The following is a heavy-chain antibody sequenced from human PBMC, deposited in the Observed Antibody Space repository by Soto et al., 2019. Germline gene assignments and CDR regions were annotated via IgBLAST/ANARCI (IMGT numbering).Heavy chain of an antibody. V-gene: IGHV4-39*01. Sequence: QLQLQESGPGLVKPSETLSLTCTVSGGSISSRSHYWGWIRQSPGKHLEWIGSSFYRGSSHYNPSLKTRVTISVDPSKDHVSLKLYSVTAADTALDYCATADGFGVVTPFFEYWGQGILVTVSS. J-gene: IGHJ4*02. CDR3: ATADGFGVVTPFFEY. CDR2: SFYRGSS. CDR1: GGSISSRSHY. D-gene: IGHD3-3*01.